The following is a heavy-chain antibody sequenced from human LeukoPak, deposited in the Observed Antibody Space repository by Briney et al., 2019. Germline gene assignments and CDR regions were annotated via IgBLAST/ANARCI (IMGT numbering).Heavy chain of an antibody. Sequence: PSETLSLTCTVSGGSISSYYWSWIRQPAGKGLEWIGRIYTSGSTNYNPSLKSRVTMSVDTSKNQFSLKLSSVTAADTAVYYCARDYDSSGYAEGIPLKAFDIWGQGTMVTVSS. CDR3: ARDYDSSGYAEGIPLKAFDI. CDR1: GGSISSYY. J-gene: IGHJ3*02. V-gene: IGHV4-4*07. D-gene: IGHD3-22*01. CDR2: IYTSGST.